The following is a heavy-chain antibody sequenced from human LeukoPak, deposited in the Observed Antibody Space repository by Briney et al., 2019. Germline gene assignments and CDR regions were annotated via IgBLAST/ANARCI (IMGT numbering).Heavy chain of an antibody. D-gene: IGHD6-19*01. CDR3: ASSAWYVYYFDY. Sequence: SETLSLTCAVYGGSFSGYYWSWIRQPPGKGLEWIGEINHSGSTNYNPSLKSRVTISVDTSKNQFSLKLSSVTAADTAVYYCASSAWYVYYFDYWGQGTLVTVSS. CDR2: INHSGST. CDR1: GGSFSGYY. V-gene: IGHV4-34*01. J-gene: IGHJ4*02.